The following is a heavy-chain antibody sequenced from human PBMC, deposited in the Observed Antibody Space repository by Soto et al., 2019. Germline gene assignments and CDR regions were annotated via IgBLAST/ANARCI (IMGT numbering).Heavy chain of an antibody. CDR3: ARDMTTVTTEAFDI. CDR2: ISAYNGNT. D-gene: IGHD4-17*01. CDR1: GYTFTSYG. Sequence: QVQLVQSGAEVKKPGASVKVSCKASGYTFTSYGISWVRQAPGQGLEWMGWISAYNGNTNYAQKFQGRVTMTRDTSTSTVYMELSSLRSEDTAVYYCARDMTTVTTEAFDIWGQGTMVTVSS. J-gene: IGHJ3*02. V-gene: IGHV1-18*01.